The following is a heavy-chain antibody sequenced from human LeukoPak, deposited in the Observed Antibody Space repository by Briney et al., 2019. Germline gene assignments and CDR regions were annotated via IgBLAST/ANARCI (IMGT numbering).Heavy chain of an antibody. CDR3: AREVVEDSGCETTVTTSPEFDY. V-gene: IGHV1-2*02. J-gene: IGHJ4*02. Sequence: ASVKVSCKASGYTFTGYYMHWVRQAPGQGLEWMGWINPNSGGTNYAKKFQGRVTMTRDTSISTAYMELSRLRSDDTAVYYCAREVVEDSGCETTVTTSPEFDYWGQGTLVTVSS. CDR2: INPNSGGT. CDR1: GYTFTGYY. D-gene: IGHD4-17*01.